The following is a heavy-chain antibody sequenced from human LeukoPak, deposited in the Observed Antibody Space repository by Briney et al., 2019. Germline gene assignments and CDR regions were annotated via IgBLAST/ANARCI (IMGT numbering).Heavy chain of an antibody. J-gene: IGHJ5*02. CDR3: AKYENFNLCDP. Sequence: GGSLRLSCAASAFTFRSYAMSWVRQAPGKGLEWLSVISGSGGSTYYADSVKGRFTISRDNSKNTLYLQINSRRAEDTSVYYCAKYENFNLCDPWPQETLDTVSS. CDR2: ISGSGGST. D-gene: IGHD3-16*01. V-gene: IGHV3-23*01. CDR1: AFTFRSYA.